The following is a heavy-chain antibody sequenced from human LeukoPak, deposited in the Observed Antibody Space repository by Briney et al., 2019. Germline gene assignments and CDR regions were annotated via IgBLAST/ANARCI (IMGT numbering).Heavy chain of an antibody. V-gene: IGHV4-39*01. J-gene: IGHJ4*02. Sequence: SETLSLTCTVSGGSISSSSYYWGWIRQPPGKGLEWIGSIYYSGSTYYNPSLKSRVTISVDTSKNQFSLKLSSVTAADTAVYYCASRTRYGGSYLTFDYWGQGTLVTVSS. CDR1: GGSISSSSYY. CDR2: IYYSGST. D-gene: IGHD1-26*01. CDR3: ASRTRYGGSYLTFDY.